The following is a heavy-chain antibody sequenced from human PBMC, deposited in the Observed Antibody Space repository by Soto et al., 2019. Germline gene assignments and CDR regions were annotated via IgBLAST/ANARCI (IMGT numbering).Heavy chain of an antibody. V-gene: IGHV1-46*01. CDR1: GYTFTSYY. CDR3: ARGLAVAYSPALL. D-gene: IGHD6-19*01. J-gene: IGHJ4*02. CDR2: INPGGGIT. Sequence: QVQLEQSGAEVKNPGASVKVSCKASGYTFTSYYMHWVRQAPGQGPEWMVVINPGGGITSYAENLHGRVTMTRDTSTSTAYMELSSLRSEDTAIYYCARGLAVAYSPALLWGQGTLLTVYS.